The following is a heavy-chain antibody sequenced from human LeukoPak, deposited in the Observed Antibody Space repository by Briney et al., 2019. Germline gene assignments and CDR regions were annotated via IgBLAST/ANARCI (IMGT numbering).Heavy chain of an antibody. V-gene: IGHV1-46*01. CDR3: ARGEEDTAASNWFDP. J-gene: IGHJ5*02. Sequence: EASVKVSCKASGYTFTSYYMRWVRQAPGQGLEWMGIINPSGGSTSYAQKFQGRVTMTRDMSTSTVYMELSSLRSEDTAVYYCARGEEDTAASNWFDPWGQGTLVTVSS. CDR2: INPSGGST. D-gene: IGHD5-18*01. CDR1: GYTFTSYY.